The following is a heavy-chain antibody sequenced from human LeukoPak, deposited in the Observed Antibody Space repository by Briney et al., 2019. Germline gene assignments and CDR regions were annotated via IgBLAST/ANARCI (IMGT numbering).Heavy chain of an antibody. Sequence: GGSLRLSCAASGFTFSSYEMNWVRQAPGKGLEWVSYISSSSTMYYADSVKGRFTISRDNSRNTLYLQMNSLRAEDTAVYYCAKGAGYGDLGYFYYMDVWGKGTTVTVSS. CDR2: ISSSSTM. CDR3: AKGAGYGDLGYFYYMDV. D-gene: IGHD4-17*01. V-gene: IGHV3-48*03. J-gene: IGHJ6*03. CDR1: GFTFSSYE.